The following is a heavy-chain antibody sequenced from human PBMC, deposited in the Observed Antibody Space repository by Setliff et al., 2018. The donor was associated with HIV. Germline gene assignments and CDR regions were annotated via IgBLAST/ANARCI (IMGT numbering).Heavy chain of an antibody. CDR2: SNPNSGGT. D-gene: IGHD5-12*01. V-gene: IGHV1-2*02. Sequence: GASVKVSCKASGYTFIGDYMHGVRQAPGQGLEWMGWSNPNSGGTNFAQKFHGRVTMTRDTSISTAYRELSRLRSDDTAVYYCARGGLATGAFDIWGQGTMVTVS. J-gene: IGHJ3*02. CDR3: ARGGLATGAFDI. CDR1: GYTFIGDY.